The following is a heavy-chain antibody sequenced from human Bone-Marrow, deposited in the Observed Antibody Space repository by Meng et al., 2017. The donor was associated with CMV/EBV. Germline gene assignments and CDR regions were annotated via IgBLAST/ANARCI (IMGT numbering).Heavy chain of an antibody. CDR2: IDWNGRSA. V-gene: IGHV3-20*04. CDR3: AGQYCSSTSCYAPRFDP. D-gene: IGHD2-2*01. CDR1: GVSFDDFA. Sequence: GGSLRLSCAASGVSFDDFAMSWVRQVPGKGLEWVSGIDWNGRSAGYAASVKGRFTISRDNAKNSLYLQMNSLRAEDTAVYYCAGQYCSSTSCYAPRFDPWGQGTLVTVAS. J-gene: IGHJ5*02.